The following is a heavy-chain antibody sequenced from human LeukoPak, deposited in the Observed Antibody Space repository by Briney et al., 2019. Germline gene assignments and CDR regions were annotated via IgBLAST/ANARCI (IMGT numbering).Heavy chain of an antibody. D-gene: IGHD6-13*01. J-gene: IGHJ4*02. CDR3: CRIAAAGFDY. CDR1: GFTFSSYW. V-gene: IGHV3-7*01. CDR2: IKQDGSEK. Sequence: GGSLRLSCAASGFTFSSYWMSWVRQAPGKGLEWVANIKQDGSEKYYVDSVKGRFTISRDNAKNSLFLQMNSLRAEDTAVYYCCRIAAAGFDYWGQGTLVTVAS.